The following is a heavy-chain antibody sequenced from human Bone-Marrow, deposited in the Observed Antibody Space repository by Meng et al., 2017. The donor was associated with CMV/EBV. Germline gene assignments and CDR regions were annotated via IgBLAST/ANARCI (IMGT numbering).Heavy chain of an antibody. V-gene: IGHV3-15*01. D-gene: IGHD7-27*01. Sequence: GESLKISCAASGFTFSSYSMNWVRQAPGKGLGWVGRIKSKTDGGTIDYAAPVKGRFTISRDDSKNTLYLQLNSLGVEDTAVYYCVRGGRTGYYYGLDVWVQGTTVTVSS. CDR1: GFTFSSYS. CDR3: VRGGRTGYYYGLDV. CDR2: IKSKTDGGTI. J-gene: IGHJ6*02.